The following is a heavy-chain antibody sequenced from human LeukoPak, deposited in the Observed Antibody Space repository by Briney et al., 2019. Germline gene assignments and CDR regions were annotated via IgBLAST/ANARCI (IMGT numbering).Heavy chain of an antibody. CDR3: ARDKVGGSMAGSNFDY. D-gene: IGHD6-19*01. CDR2: IKQDGSEK. J-gene: IGHJ4*02. Sequence: GGSLRLSCAASRFTFSTYWMHWVRQAPGKGLEWVANIKQDGSEKYYVDSVKGRFTISRDNAKNSLFLQMNSLRGEDTAVYYCARDKVGGSMAGSNFDYWGQGTLVTVSS. V-gene: IGHV3-7*01. CDR1: RFTFSTYW.